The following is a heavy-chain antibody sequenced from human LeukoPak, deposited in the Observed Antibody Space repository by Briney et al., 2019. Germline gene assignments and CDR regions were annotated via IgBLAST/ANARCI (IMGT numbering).Heavy chain of an antibody. D-gene: IGHD6-6*01. CDR3: ARGIAARQGWFDP. CDR1: GGSISSGDYY. Sequence: SETLSLTCTVSGGSISSGDYYWSWIRQPPGKGLEWIGYIYYSGSTYYNPSLKSRVTISVDTSKNQVSLKLSSVTAADTAVYYCARGIAARQGWFDPWGQGTLVTVSS. J-gene: IGHJ5*02. CDR2: IYYSGST. V-gene: IGHV4-30-4*08.